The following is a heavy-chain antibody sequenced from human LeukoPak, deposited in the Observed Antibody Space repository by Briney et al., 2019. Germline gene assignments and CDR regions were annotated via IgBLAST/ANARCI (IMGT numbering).Heavy chain of an antibody. V-gene: IGHV3-48*02. J-gene: IGHJ4*02. Sequence: GGSLRLSCVASGFTFSSSAMNWVRQAPGKGLEWVSSLSGSATSTYYADSVKGRFTISRDNAKNSLYLQMNSLRDEDTAVYYCARGLLGRGGGSFDYWGQGTLVTVSS. D-gene: IGHD3-10*01. CDR1: GFTFSSSA. CDR2: LSGSATST. CDR3: ARGLLGRGGGSFDY.